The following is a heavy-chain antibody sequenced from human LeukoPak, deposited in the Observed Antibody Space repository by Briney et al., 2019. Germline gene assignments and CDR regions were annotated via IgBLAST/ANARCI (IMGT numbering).Heavy chain of an antibody. CDR2: INPNSGGT. D-gene: IGHD4-17*01. J-gene: IGHJ4*02. Sequence: ASVKVSCKVSGYTLTELSMHWVRQAPGQGLEWMGWINPNSGGTNYAQKFQGRVTMTRDTSISTAYMELSRLRSDDTAVYYCAVISRGDSYYFDYWGQGTLVTVSS. CDR1: GYTLTELS. V-gene: IGHV1-2*02. CDR3: AVISRGDSYYFDY.